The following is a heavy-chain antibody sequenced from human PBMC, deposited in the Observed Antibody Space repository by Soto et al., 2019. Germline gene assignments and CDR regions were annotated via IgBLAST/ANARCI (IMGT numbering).Heavy chain of an antibody. D-gene: IGHD6-6*01. CDR2: IYYSGST. Sequence: SETLSLTCTVSGGSINSYYWSWIRQPLGKGLEWIGYIYYSGSTKYNPSLKSRLTMSVDTSKNQFSLQLSSMTAADTAVYYCARTSPIAAWSDYWGQGTLVTVSS. J-gene: IGHJ4*02. V-gene: IGHV4-59*01. CDR3: ARTSPIAAWSDY. CDR1: GGSINSYY.